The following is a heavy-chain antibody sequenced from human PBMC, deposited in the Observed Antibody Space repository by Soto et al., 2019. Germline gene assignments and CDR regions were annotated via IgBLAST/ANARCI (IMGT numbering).Heavy chain of an antibody. J-gene: IGHJ4*02. CDR1: GGSISSSNL. D-gene: IGHD6-13*01. CDR2: IYHGGGT. CDR3: ARSPRSIAAGGIDY. V-gene: IGHV4-4*02. Sequence: QVQLQESGPGLVKPSGTLSLTCAVSGGSISSSNLWTWVRQPPGKGLEWIGEIYHGGGTNYNPSLKSRVNISVDKSKNQVSLRLSSVTAADTAVYYCARSPRSIAAGGIDYWGQGILVTVSS.